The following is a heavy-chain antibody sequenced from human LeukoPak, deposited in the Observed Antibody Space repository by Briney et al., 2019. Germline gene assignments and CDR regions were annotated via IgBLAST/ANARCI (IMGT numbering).Heavy chain of an antibody. J-gene: IGHJ4*02. CDR1: GYKFTGYF. CDR3: ARGGGIAVADDFDF. CDR2: INPSTGGT. D-gene: IGHD6-19*01. V-gene: IGHV1-2*02. Sequence: GASVKVSCKASGYKFTGYFMHWVRQAPGQGLEWMGWINPSTGGTNYAQNFQARVTMTRDTSISTAYMELSRLRSDDTAVYYCARGGGIAVADDFDFWGQGTLVTVSS.